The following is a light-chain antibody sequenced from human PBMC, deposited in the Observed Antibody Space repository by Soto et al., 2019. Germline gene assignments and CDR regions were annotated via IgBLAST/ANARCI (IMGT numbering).Light chain of an antibody. Sequence: QSALTQPRSVSGSPGQSVTISCTGTNSDVGGYNYVSWYQQYPGKAPKLMISGVSERPSGVPDRFSGSKSGNTASLTISGHRSEDEADYYCAAWDDSLSGWVFGGGTKLTVL. CDR2: GVS. J-gene: IGLJ3*02. CDR1: NSDVGGYNY. CDR3: AAWDDSLSGWV. V-gene: IGLV2-11*01.